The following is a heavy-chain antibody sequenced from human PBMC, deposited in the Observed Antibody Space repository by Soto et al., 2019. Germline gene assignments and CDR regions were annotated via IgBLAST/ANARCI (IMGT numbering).Heavy chain of an antibody. CDR3: ARGPILELCGGVCPSWFDP. CDR2: MNPNSGNT. J-gene: IGHJ5*02. Sequence: ASVKVSCKASGYTFTSYDINWVRQATGQGLEWMGWMNPNSGNTGYAQKFQGRVTMTRNTSISTAYMELSSLRSEDTAVYYCARGPILELCGGVCPSWFDPWGQGTLVTVSS. V-gene: IGHV1-8*01. CDR1: GYTFTSYD. D-gene: IGHD2-21*01.